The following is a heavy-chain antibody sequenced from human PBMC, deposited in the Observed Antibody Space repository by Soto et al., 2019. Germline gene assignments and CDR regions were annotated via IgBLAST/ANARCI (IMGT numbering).Heavy chain of an antibody. CDR1: GYTFTGYY. J-gene: IGHJ3*02. D-gene: IGHD6-6*01. Sequence: QVQLVQSGAEVKKPGASVKVSCKASGYTFTGYYMHWVRQAPGQGLEWMGWINPNSGGTNYAQKFQGWVTMTRDTSISTAYMELSRLRSDDTAVYYCAGPALDSSSYDAFDIWGQGTMVTVSS. CDR2: INPNSGGT. CDR3: AGPALDSSSYDAFDI. V-gene: IGHV1-2*04.